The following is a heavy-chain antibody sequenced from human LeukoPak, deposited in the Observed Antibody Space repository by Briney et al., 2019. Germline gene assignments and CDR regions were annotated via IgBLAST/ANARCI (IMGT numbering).Heavy chain of an antibody. CDR2: IYSSGTN. CDR1: GGSITSYY. CDR3: TRDPGRGANWFDP. J-gene: IGHJ5*02. Sequence: SGTLSPTGRVSGGSITSYYWSWIRQPAGRGLEWFGRIYSSGTNNYNPSRKSRVAMSVEPSKKQFSLKLTSVTAADTGMYYCTRDPGRGANWFDPWGQGTLVTVSS. V-gene: IGHV4-4*07.